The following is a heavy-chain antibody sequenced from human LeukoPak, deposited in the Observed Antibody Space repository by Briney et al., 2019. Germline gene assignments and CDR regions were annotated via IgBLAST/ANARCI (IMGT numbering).Heavy chain of an antibody. V-gene: IGHV4-39*02. J-gene: IGHJ4*02. CDR1: DGSISSSTYY. CDR3: ARGLSHYGGKGDY. D-gene: IGHD4-23*01. Sequence: SETLSLTCTVSDGSISSSTYYWAWIRQPPGKGLEWIGSIYYGVTTYYNPSLKSRVTISVDTSKNHFSLKLSSVTAADTAVYYCARGLSHYGGKGDYWGQGTLVTVSS. CDR2: IYYGVTT.